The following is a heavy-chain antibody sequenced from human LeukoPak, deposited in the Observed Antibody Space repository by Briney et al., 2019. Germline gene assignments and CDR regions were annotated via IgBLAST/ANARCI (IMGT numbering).Heavy chain of an antibody. V-gene: IGHV4-4*07. CDR2: IYTSGST. D-gene: IGHD3-10*01. J-gene: IGHJ5*02. CDR1: GGSISSYY. Sequence: SETLSLTCTVSGGSISSYYWSWIRQPAGKGLEWIGRIYTSGSTNYNPSLKSRVTISVDTSKNQFSLKLSSVTAADTAVYYCARSPMVRGRNWFDPWGQGTLVTVSS. CDR3: ARSPMVRGRNWFDP.